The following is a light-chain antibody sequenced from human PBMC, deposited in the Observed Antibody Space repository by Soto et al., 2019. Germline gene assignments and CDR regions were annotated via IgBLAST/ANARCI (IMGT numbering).Light chain of an antibody. Sequence: QSVLTQPPSASGTPGQRVTVSCSGSSSEIGSNTVNWYQQLPGTAPELLIYSNNQRPSGVPDRFSGSKSGTSASLAISGLQSEDEADYYCAAWDDSLNGPNYVFGTGTKVTVL. V-gene: IGLV1-44*01. CDR3: AAWDDSLNGPNYV. CDR1: SSEIGSNT. CDR2: SNN. J-gene: IGLJ1*01.